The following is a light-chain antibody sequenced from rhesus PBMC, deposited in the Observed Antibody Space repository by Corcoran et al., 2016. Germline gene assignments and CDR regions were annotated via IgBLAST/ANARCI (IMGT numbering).Light chain of an antibody. Sequence: QSVLTQPPSMSGAPGQRVTLSCTGSASNIGADYYVQWYQQLPGTAPKLLIFENYKRPSGISDRFSGSQSGTSASLSITGLQSEDEADYYCSSYAGINTFIFGAGTRLTVL. V-gene: IGLV1-85*01. CDR2: ENY. CDR3: SSYAGINTFI. CDR1: ASNIGADYY. J-gene: IGLJ1*01.